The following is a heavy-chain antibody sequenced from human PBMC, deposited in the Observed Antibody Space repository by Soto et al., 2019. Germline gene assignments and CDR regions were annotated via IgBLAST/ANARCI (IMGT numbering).Heavy chain of an antibody. CDR1: GFTFSNYW. D-gene: IGHD3-3*01. Sequence: PGGSLRLSCAASGFTFSNYWMHWVRQAPGKGLVWVSRINSSGRGTNYADSVKGRFTISRDNCKNTLYLQMNSLRAEDTAVYYCARGDDFWSGYYYPYGMDVWGQGTTVTVSS. CDR2: INSSGRGT. CDR3: ARGDDFWSGYYYPYGMDV. V-gene: IGHV3-74*01. J-gene: IGHJ6*02.